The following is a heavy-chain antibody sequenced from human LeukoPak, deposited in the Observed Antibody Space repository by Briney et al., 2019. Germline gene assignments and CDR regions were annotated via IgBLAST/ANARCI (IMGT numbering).Heavy chain of an antibody. Sequence: PSETLSLTCTVSGGSISSYYWSWLRQPPGKGLEWIGYIYYSGSTNYNPSLTSRATISVDTSKNQLSMKLSSVTAADTAVYYCAKGAGPPWFDPWGQGILVTVSS. CDR2: IYYSGST. V-gene: IGHV4-59*08. J-gene: IGHJ5*02. D-gene: IGHD6-19*01. CDR1: GGSISSYY. CDR3: AKGAGPPWFDP.